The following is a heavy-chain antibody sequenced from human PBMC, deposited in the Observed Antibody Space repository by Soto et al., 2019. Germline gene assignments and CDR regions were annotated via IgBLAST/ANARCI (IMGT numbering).Heavy chain of an antibody. CDR2: IGDNANSA. Sequence: PGGSLRLSCAASGFSFSAYAMSRVRQAPGKGLEWVPGIGDNANSAYYADSVRGRFTISRDNSKNTLFLQMNGLRAEDTAIYYCAKGGSAFYHRFFDNWGRGTLVTVSS. CDR3: AKGGSAFYHRFFDN. V-gene: IGHV3-23*01. D-gene: IGHD3-22*01. CDR1: GFSFSAYA. J-gene: IGHJ4*02.